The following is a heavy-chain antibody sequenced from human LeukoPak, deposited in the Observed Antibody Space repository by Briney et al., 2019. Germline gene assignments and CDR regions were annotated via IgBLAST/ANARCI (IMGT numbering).Heavy chain of an antibody. J-gene: IGHJ6*02. CDR1: GFTFSSYA. D-gene: IGHD1-1*01. V-gene: IGHV3-23*01. Sequence: GGSLRLSCAASGFTFSSYAMSWVRQAPGKGLEWVSAISGSGGSTYYADSVKGRFTISRDNSKNTLYLQMNSLRAEDTAVYYCAKYRLERRSREHYYYGMDVWGQGTTVTVSS. CDR3: AKYRLERRSREHYYYGMDV. CDR2: ISGSGGST.